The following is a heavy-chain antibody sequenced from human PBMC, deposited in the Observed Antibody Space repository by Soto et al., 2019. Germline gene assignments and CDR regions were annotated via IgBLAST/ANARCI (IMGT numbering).Heavy chain of an antibody. V-gene: IGHV3-74*01. J-gene: IGHJ3*02. CDR2: IIGVGSST. CDR1: GFTFSSYW. D-gene: IGHD3-9*01. Sequence: GGSLRLSCAASGFTFSSYWMHWVRQAPGKGLVWVSLIIGVGSSTNFADSVKGRFTISRDNAKNTFFLQMNSLRAEDMAVYYCARGRAGYYNDDAFDIWGQGTMVTVSS. CDR3: ARGRAGYYNDDAFDI.